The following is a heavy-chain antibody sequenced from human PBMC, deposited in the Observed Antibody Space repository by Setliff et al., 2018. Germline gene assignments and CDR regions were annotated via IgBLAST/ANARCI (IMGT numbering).Heavy chain of an antibody. CDR2: INNDGSST. V-gene: IGHV3-74*01. Sequence: PGGSLRLSCAAAGFTFSSHWMHWVRQAPGKRLMWVSRINNDGSSTTYEDSVKGRFTVSRDNSKNTLYLHLNSLRVDDTAVYYCAKVGGGILTLYFYYGMDVWGQGTTVTVSS. J-gene: IGHJ6*02. CDR1: GFTFSSHW. D-gene: IGHD3-9*01. CDR3: AKVGGGILTLYFYYGMDV.